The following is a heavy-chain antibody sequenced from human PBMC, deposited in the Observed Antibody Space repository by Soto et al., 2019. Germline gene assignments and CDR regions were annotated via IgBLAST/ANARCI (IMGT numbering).Heavy chain of an antibody. CDR1: GFTFSSYA. V-gene: IGHV3-30-3*01. Sequence: PGGSLRLSCAASGFTFSSYAMHWVRQAPGKGLEWVAVISYDGSNKYYADSVKGRFTISRDNSKNTLYLQMNSLRAEDTAVYYCARDGSIDDYVWGSPPKSFDPWGQGTLVTVSS. CDR3: ARDGSIDDYVWGSPPKSFDP. CDR2: ISYDGSNK. J-gene: IGHJ5*02. D-gene: IGHD3-16*01.